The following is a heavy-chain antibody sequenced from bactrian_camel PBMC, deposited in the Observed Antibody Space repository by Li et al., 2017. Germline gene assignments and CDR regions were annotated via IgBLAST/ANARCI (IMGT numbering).Heavy chain of an antibody. J-gene: IGHJ6*01. CDR2: IATAIATGGDGT. CDR3: AAGAGACYTGRSFSY. Sequence: DVQLVESGGGSVQAGGSLRLSCAVSGYTYSSDCMAWFRQAPGKAREGVAAIATAIATGGDGTYYDDSVEGRFSISQDSAKNTMYLQMNSLKPEDTAMYYCAAGAGACYTGRSFSYWGQGTQVTVS. D-gene: IGHD1*01. V-gene: IGHV3S31*01. CDR1: GYTYSSDC.